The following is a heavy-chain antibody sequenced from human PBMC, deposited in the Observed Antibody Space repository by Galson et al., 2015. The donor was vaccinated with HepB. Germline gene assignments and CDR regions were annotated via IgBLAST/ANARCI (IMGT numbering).Heavy chain of an antibody. Sequence: SLRLSCAGSGFTFSYAWVSWVRQAPGRGLEWVGRLKSKTDGGTTDYAAPVKGRSTISRDDSKNTLYLQMNSLRAEDTALYYCAKDRSIAATGMGGYWGQGTLVTVSS. V-gene: IGHV3-15*01. J-gene: IGHJ4*02. CDR3: AKDRSIAATGMGGY. CDR1: GFTFSYAW. CDR2: LKSKTDGGTT. D-gene: IGHD6-13*01.